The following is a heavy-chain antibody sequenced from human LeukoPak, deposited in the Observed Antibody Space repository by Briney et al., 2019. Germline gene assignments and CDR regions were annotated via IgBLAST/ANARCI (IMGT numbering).Heavy chain of an antibody. CDR3: AKDRSTSSYYFDY. V-gene: IGHV3-30*04. Sequence: GGSLRLSCAASGFTFSSYAMHWVRQAPGKGLEWVAVISYDGSNKYYADSVKGRFTISRDNSKNTLYLQMNSLRAEDTAVYYCAKDRSTSSYYFDYWGQGTLVTVSS. CDR2: ISYDGSNK. J-gene: IGHJ4*02. D-gene: IGHD2-2*01. CDR1: GFTFSSYA.